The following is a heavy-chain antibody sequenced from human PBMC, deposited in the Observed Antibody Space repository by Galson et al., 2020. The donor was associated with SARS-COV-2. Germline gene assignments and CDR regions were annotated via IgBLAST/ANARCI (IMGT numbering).Heavy chain of an antibody. J-gene: IGHJ3*02. CDR3: ARDYYDSSGYYVIAAFDI. CDR1: GFSLSTSGMS. V-gene: IGHV2-70*11. D-gene: IGHD3-22*01. Sequence: RESGPTLVKPTQTLTLNCTFPGFSLSTSGMSVSWIRQPPAKALEWLARIDWDAGKYYSTSLNTRLTISKDTSKNQVVLTMTNMDPVDTATYYCARDYYDSSGYYVIAAFDIWGQGTMVTVSS. CDR2: IDWDAGK.